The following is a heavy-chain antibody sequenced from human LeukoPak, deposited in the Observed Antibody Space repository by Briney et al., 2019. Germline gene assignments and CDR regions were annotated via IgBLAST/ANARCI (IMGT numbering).Heavy chain of an antibody. CDR2: INHSGST. CDR1: GGSFSGYY. D-gene: IGHD6-19*01. CDR3: ARDSPATYSSGWYPYYYYGMDV. J-gene: IGHJ6*02. Sequence: PSETLSLTCAVYGGSFSGYYWSWIRQPPGKGLEWIGEINHSGSTNYNPSLKSRVTISVDTSKNQFSLKLSSVTAADTAVYYCARDSPATYSSGWYPYYYYGMDVWGQGTTVTVTS. V-gene: IGHV4-34*01.